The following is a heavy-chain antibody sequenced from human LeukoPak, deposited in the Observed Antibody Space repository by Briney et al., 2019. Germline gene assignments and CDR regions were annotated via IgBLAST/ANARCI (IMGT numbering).Heavy chain of an antibody. CDR2: IKSKTDRGTT. CDR3: AKVSGSYSLEY. V-gene: IGHV3-15*01. Sequence: GGSLRLSCTASGFTFKHAWMTWVRQAPGKGLEWVGRIKSKTDRGTTDYAAPVKGRFTISRDDSRNTLFLEMNSLETEDTAIYYCAKVSGSYSLEYWGQGTLVTVSS. CDR1: GFTFKHAW. D-gene: IGHD1-26*01. J-gene: IGHJ4*02.